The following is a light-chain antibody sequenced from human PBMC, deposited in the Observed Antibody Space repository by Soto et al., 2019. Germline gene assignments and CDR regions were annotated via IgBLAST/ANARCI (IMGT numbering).Light chain of an antibody. Sequence: EIVMTQSPATLSVSPGERATLSCRASQSVSSNLAWYQQKPGQAPRLLIYGASTRATGIPARFSGSGSGTEFTLTISSLQSEDFAVYHCHQYNDWPPLPFGGGTKVEIK. CDR3: HQYNDWPPLP. CDR1: QSVSSN. V-gene: IGKV3-15*01. CDR2: GAS. J-gene: IGKJ4*01.